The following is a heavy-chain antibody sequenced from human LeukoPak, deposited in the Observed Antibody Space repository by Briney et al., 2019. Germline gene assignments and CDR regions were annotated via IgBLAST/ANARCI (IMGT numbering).Heavy chain of an antibody. CDR3: ARAYYGSGSYYVYYYYMDV. J-gene: IGHJ6*03. CDR1: GFTFSSYW. Sequence: GGSLRLSCAASGFTFSSYWMSWVRQAPGKGLEWVANIKQDGSEKYYVDSVKGRFTISRDNAKNSLYLQMNSLRAEDTAVYYRARAYYGSGSYYVYYYYMDVWGKGTTVTVSS. CDR2: IKQDGSEK. D-gene: IGHD3-10*01. V-gene: IGHV3-7*01.